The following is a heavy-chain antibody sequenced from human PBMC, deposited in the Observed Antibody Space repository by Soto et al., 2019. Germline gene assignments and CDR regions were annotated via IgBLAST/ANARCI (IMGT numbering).Heavy chain of an antibody. J-gene: IGHJ4*02. D-gene: IGHD2-8*02. CDR2: INHSGST. CDR3: ARDKITGLFDY. V-gene: IGHV4-34*01. Sequence: QVQLQQWGAGLLKPSETLSLTCAVYGGSFSGYYWTWISQPPGKGLEWIGEINHSGSTNYNPSLNSPVTISVDTSKTQFSLMMTSVNAADTAVYYCARDKITGLFDYWGQGTLVTVSS. CDR1: GGSFSGYY.